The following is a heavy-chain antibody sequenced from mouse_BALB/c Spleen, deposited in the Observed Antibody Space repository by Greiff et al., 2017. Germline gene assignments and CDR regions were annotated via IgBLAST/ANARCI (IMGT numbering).Heavy chain of an antibody. CDR2: ISSGGST. CDR3: AIYYDYGDSFAY. CDR1: GFTFSSYA. J-gene: IGHJ3*01. V-gene: IGHV5-6-5*01. Sequence: DVMLVESGGGLVKPGGSLKLSCAASGFTFSSYAMSWVRQTPEKRLEWVASISSGGSTYYPDSVKGRFTISRDNARNILYLQMSSLRSEDTAMYYCAIYYDYGDSFAYWGQGTLVTVSA. D-gene: IGHD2-4*01.